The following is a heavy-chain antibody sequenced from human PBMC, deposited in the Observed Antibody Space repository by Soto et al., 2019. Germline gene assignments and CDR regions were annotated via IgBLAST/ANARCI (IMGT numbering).Heavy chain of an antibody. CDR2: FNPMSGST. J-gene: IGHJ4*02. V-gene: IGHV1-46*04. CDR3: ARDLAAADY. D-gene: IGHD6-13*01. CDR1: GYIFINYY. Sequence: QVQLVQSGAEVKKPGASVKISCRSSGYIFINYYIHWVRQAPGQGLECVALFNPMSGSTNYAQKLQGRVTVTSDTYTSTVYMELSSLISEDTAVYYCARDLAAADYWGQGTLVTVSS.